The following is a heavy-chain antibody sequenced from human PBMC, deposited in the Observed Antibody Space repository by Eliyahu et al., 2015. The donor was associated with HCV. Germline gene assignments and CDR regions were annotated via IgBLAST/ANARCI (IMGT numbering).Heavy chain of an antibody. CDR2: INAGGNT. J-gene: IGHJ6*03. Sequence: RLSCGASGFSVSNYYMSWVRQAPGKGLEWVSLINAGGNTFYADSVEAKFTISRDISNNTLYLQMNRLTAEDTAVYYCARERRDDFFYMDVLGRGTTVTVSS. CDR1: GFSVSNYY. V-gene: IGHV3-66*01. CDR3: ARERRDDFFYMDV.